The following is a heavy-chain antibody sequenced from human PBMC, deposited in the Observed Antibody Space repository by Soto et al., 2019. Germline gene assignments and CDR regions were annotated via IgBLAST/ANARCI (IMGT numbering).Heavy chain of an antibody. CDR3: AQGITGFDY. J-gene: IGHJ4*02. Sequence: QITLKESGPTLVKPTQTLPLTCTFSGFSLSTSGVGVGWFRQCPGKALEWLALIFWDDYKRYSPSQKSKLTITKDTPKNQVVLTMTNMDPVDTATYSCAQGITGFDYWGQGTLVTVSS. V-gene: IGHV2-5*02. CDR1: GFSLSTSGVG. D-gene: IGHD3-10*01. CDR2: IFWDDYK.